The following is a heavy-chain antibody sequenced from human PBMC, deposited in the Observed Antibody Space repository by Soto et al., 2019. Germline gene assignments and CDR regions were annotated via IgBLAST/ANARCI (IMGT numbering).Heavy chain of an antibody. D-gene: IGHD6-13*01. CDR3: AKDRGQQQLVLGWFDP. V-gene: IGHV3-23*01. J-gene: IGHJ5*02. CDR1: GFTFSSYA. CDR2: ISGSGGST. Sequence: GGSLRLSCAASGFTFSSYAMSWVHQAPGKGLEWVSAISGSGGSTYYADSVKGRFTISRDNSKNTLYLQMNSLRAEDTAVYYCAKDRGQQQLVLGWFDPWGQGTLVTVSS.